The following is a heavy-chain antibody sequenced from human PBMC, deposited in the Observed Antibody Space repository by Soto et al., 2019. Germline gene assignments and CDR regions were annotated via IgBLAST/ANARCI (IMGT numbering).Heavy chain of an antibody. CDR3: ARGFFMGCGTSCYYNY. Sequence: ASVKVSCKASGYTFTSYGISWVRQAPGQGLEWMGWISAYNGNTNYAQKLQGRVTMTTDTSTSTAYMELRSLRSDATAVYYCARGFFMGCGTSCYYNYGGRGPRVTVSS. V-gene: IGHV1-18*01. CDR2: ISAYNGNT. J-gene: IGHJ4*02. CDR1: GYTFTSYG. D-gene: IGHD2-2*01.